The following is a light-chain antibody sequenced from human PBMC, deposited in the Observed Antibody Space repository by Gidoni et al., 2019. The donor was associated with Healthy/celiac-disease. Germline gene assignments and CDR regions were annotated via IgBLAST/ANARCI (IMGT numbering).Light chain of an antibody. Sequence: IVLTQSPATLSLSPGERATLSCRASQSVSSYLAWYQQKPGQAPRLLIYDASNRATGIPARFSGIGSGTDFTLTISSLEPEDFAVYYCQQRSNWPLTFGGGTKVEIK. CDR1: QSVSSY. V-gene: IGKV3-11*01. CDR3: QQRSNWPLT. CDR2: DAS. J-gene: IGKJ4*01.